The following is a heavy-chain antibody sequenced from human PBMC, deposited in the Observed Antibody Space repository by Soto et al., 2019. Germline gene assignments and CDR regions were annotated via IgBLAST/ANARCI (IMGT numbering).Heavy chain of an antibody. CDR1: GFTFTNAW. V-gene: IGHV3-15*07. Sequence: GGSLRLSCESSGFTFTNAWMNWVRQAPGQGLEWVGRIRSNSDGGTTDYAAPVKGRFSISRDDSKNTLYLQMNSLKTEDTAVYYGSTTKAGTNTFGIWGQEKMFAI. CDR2: IRSNSDGGTT. J-gene: IGHJ3*02. CDR3: STTKAGTNTFGI. D-gene: IGHD1-7*01.